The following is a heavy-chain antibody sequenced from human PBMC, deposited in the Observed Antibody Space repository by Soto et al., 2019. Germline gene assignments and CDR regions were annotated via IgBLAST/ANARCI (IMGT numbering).Heavy chain of an antibody. CDR1: GGSISGSTYY. J-gene: IGHJ5*02. D-gene: IGHD6-13*01. Sequence: WETLSLTCTVSGGSISGSTYYWGWIRQPPGKGLEWIGSFYYTGSTYYNPSLKSRVTISVDSSNNHFSLRLSSVTAADTAVYFCARVAAPATGPYWFDPWGQGTLVTVSS. V-gene: IGHV4-39*02. CDR3: ARVAAPATGPYWFDP. CDR2: FYYTGST.